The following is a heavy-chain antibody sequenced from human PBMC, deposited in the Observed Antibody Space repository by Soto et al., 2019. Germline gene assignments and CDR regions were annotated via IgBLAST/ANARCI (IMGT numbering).Heavy chain of an antibody. D-gene: IGHD6-6*01. J-gene: IGHJ3*02. CDR3: ERRPGIAARLYAFDI. CDR2: IYPGDSDT. Sequence: GESLKISCKGSGYSFTSYWIGWVRQMPGKGLERVGVIYPGDSDTRYSPSFQGQVIISADKSSSTAYLQWISRKAWDTAMYDCERRPGIAARLYAFDIWGQGTMVTVSS. CDR1: GYSFTSYW. V-gene: IGHV5-51*01.